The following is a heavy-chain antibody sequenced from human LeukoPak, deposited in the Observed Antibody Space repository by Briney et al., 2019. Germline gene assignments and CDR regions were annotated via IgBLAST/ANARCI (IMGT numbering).Heavy chain of an antibody. CDR1: GYTFTSYA. Sequence: ASVKVSCKASGYTFTSYAMNWVRQAPGQGLEWMGWINTNTGNPTYAQGFTGRFVFSLDTFGSTAYLQISSLKADDTAVYYCGRAQGFSAVKRFDPWGQGTLVTVSS. CDR3: GRAQGFSAVKRFDP. D-gene: IGHD6-19*01. J-gene: IGHJ5*02. CDR2: INTNTGNP. V-gene: IGHV7-4-1*02.